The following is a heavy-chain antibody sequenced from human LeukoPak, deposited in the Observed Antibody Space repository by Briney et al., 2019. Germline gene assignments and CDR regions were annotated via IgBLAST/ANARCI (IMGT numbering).Heavy chain of an antibody. CDR3: AKMCPLLSSTSCYNY. D-gene: IGHD2-2*02. CDR2: IRYDGSNK. J-gene: IGHJ4*02. CDR1: GFTFSSYG. V-gene: IGHV3-30*02. Sequence: GGSLRLSCAASGFTFSSYGMHWVRQAPGKGLEWVAFIRYDGSNKYYADSVKGRFTISRDNSKNTLYLQMNSLRAGDTAVYYCAKMCPLLSSTSCYNYWGQGTLVTVSS.